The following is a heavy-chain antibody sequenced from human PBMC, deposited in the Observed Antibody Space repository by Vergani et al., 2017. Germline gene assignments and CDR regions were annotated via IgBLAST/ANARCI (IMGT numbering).Heavy chain of an antibody. J-gene: IGHJ4*02. Sequence: QITLKESGPTLVKPTPTLTLTCTFSGFSLSTSGVGVGWIRQPPGKALEWLALIYWNDDKRYSPSLKSRLTITKDTSKNQVVLTMTTMDPVDTATYYCAHRRVVSPPYDSSGYLDYWGQGTLVTVSS. CDR1: GFSLSTSGVG. V-gene: IGHV2-5*01. CDR2: IYWNDDK. D-gene: IGHD3-22*01. CDR3: AHRRVVSPPYDSSGYLDY.